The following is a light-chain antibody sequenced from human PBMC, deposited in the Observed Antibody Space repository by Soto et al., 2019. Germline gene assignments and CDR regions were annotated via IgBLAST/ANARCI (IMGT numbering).Light chain of an antibody. CDR1: QDINIA. CDR2: TAS. V-gene: IGKV1-12*01. J-gene: IGKJ4*01. Sequence: DIQMTQSPSSVSASVGDRVTITCRASQDINIALAWFQQKPGAAPRLLIYTASSLHSGVPSRFSGSGSGTAFTPTISRLQPEVFATYYCQQGNSFPLTFGGGTKVEIK. CDR3: QQGNSFPLT.